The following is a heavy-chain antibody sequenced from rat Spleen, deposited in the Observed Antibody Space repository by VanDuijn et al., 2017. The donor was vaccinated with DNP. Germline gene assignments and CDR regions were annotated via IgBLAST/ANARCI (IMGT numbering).Heavy chain of an antibody. Sequence: EVQLVESGGGLVQPGRSVKLSCAASGFTFSNYDMAWVRQAPTKGLEWVTSISPSGGGTYYRDSVKGRFTISRDNAKNTLYLQMNSLRSEDTATYYCARVNNNLYYGLDAWGQGTSVTVSS. V-gene: IGHV5-25*01. CDR1: GFTFSNYD. CDR3: ARVNNNLYYGLDA. J-gene: IGHJ4*01. D-gene: IGHD1-10*01. CDR2: ISPSGGGT.